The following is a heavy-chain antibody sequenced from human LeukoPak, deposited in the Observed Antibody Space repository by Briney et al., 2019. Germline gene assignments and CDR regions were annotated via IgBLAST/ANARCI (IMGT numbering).Heavy chain of an antibody. CDR1: EFTYG. Sequence: PGGSLRLSCAASEFTYGMNWVRQAPGKGLECVSAISSSGSNTYYADSVKGRFTISRDNSKNTLYLQMNSLRAEDTAVYYCAREDSSGWYLSFDYWGQGTLVTVSS. V-gene: IGHV3-23*01. J-gene: IGHJ4*02. D-gene: IGHD6-19*01. CDR3: AREDSSGWYLSFDY. CDR2: ISSSGSNT.